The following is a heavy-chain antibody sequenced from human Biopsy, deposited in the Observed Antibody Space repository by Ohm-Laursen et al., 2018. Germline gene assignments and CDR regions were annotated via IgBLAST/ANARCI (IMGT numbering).Heavy chain of an antibody. Sequence: SETLSLTCTVSGVSINGGRYYWNWIRHHPGKGLEWIGNIFYSANTNYNHSLKSRVSMSVDTSKYHFSLNLTSVTAADTAMYYCARDEGLLRAFDIWGQGTLGTVSS. CDR1: GVSINGGRYY. CDR3: ARDEGLLRAFDI. CDR2: IFYSANT. V-gene: IGHV4-61*01. D-gene: IGHD1-26*01. J-gene: IGHJ3*02.